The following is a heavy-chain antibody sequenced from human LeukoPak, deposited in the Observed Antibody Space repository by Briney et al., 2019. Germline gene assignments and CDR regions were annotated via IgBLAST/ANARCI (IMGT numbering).Heavy chain of an antibody. CDR1: GYNFNDSD. V-gene: IGHV1-8*03. CDR2: MNPDSGDT. Sequence: GASVKVSCQASGYNFNDSDINWVRQATGQGLEWMGWMNPDSGDTGYAQKFQGRLTITRHMSSTTAYMELSRLRSDDTAVYYCTRGWDYWGQGTRVTVSS. CDR3: TRGWDY. J-gene: IGHJ4*02.